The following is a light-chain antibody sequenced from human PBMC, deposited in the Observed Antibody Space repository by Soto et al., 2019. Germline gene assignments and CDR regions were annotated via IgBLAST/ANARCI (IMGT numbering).Light chain of an antibody. V-gene: IGLV1-47*02. Sequence: QSALTQPPSASGTPGQRVTISCSGSSSNIGSNYVYWYQQLPGTAPKLLIYSNNQRPSGVPDRFSGSKSGTSASLAISGLRSEDEADYYCAAWDDSLSVYVVFGGGTKLTVL. CDR3: AAWDDSLSVYVV. CDR1: SSNIGSNY. J-gene: IGLJ2*01. CDR2: SNN.